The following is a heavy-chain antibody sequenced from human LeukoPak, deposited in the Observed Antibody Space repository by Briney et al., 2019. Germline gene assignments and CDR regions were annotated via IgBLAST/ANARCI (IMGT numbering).Heavy chain of an antibody. CDR3: ARDRLRYFDWLHGGGWWFDP. CDR2: IYTSGST. Sequence: SETLSLTCTVSGGSISSGSYYWSWIRQPAGKGLEWIGRIYTSGSTNYNPSLKSRVPISVDTSKNQFSLKLSSVTAADTAVYYCARDRLRYFDWLHGGGWWFDPWGQGTLVTVSS. D-gene: IGHD3-9*01. CDR1: GGSISSGSYY. J-gene: IGHJ5*02. V-gene: IGHV4-61*02.